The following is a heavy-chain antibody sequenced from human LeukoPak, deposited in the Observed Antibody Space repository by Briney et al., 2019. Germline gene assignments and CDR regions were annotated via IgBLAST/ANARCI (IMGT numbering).Heavy chain of an antibody. CDR1: GGTFSSYA. CDR3: ARVEAAAGTGQYYYYHMDV. Sequence: GSSVKVSCKASGGTFSSYAISWVRQAPGQGLEWMGGIIPIFGTANYAQKFQGRVTITADESTSTAYMELSSLRSEDTAVYYCARVEAAAGTGQYYYYHMDVWGKGTTVTVSS. CDR2: IIPIFGTA. D-gene: IGHD6-13*01. J-gene: IGHJ6*03. V-gene: IGHV1-69*01.